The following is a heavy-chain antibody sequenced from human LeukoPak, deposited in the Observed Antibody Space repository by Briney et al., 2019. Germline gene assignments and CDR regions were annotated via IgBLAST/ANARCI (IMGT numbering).Heavy chain of an antibody. CDR2: ISSTGSSM. CDR3: AAGSYFDH. Sequence: GGSLRLSCAASGFSFSDFYMSWIRQPPGKGLECVSYISSTGSSMYYPDSVKGRFTISRDNAKNSLFLQMNSLRADDTAVYYCAAGSYFDHWGQGTLVAVSS. D-gene: IGHD3-10*01. CDR1: GFSFSDFY. J-gene: IGHJ4*02. V-gene: IGHV3-11*04.